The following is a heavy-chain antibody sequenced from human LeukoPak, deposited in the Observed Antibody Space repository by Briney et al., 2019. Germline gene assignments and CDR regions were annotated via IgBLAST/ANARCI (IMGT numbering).Heavy chain of an antibody. Sequence: SETLSLTCTVSGGSISSGDYYWSWIRQPPGKGLEWIGYIYYSGSTYYNPSLKSRVTISVDTSKNQFSLKLSSVTAADTAVYYCARDSDSEVTTYFDYWGQGTLVTVSS. D-gene: IGHD4-17*01. CDR3: ARDSDSEVTTYFDY. J-gene: IGHJ4*02. CDR2: IYYSGST. CDR1: GGSISSGDYY. V-gene: IGHV4-30-4*01.